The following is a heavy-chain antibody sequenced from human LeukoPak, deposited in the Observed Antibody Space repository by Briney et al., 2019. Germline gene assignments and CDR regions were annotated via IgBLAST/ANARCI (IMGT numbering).Heavy chain of an antibody. V-gene: IGHV4-59*01. CDR2: IYYSRST. CDR1: SGSITSYY. Sequence: SETLSLTCTVSSGSITSYYWSWTRQPPGKGLEWIGYIYYSRSTKYNPSLKSRVTISADTSKNQFSLKLSSVTAADTAVYYCAIGTTGDYPPYFDSWGQGTLVTVSS. J-gene: IGHJ4*02. CDR3: AIGTTGDYPPYFDS. D-gene: IGHD4-17*01.